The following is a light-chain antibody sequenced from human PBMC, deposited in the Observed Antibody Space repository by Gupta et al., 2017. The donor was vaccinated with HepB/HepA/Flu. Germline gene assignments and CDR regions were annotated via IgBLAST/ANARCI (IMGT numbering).Light chain of an antibody. CDR3: QQYGRSTWT. V-gene: IGKV3-20*01. Sequence: EVVLTQSPGTLSLSPGERATLSCRASQSVSSNYLAWYQQKPGQAPRLLIYSASSRATGIPDRFSGSGSGTDFTLTINRLEPEDFAVYYCQQYGRSTWTFGQGIKVEI. CDR1: QSVSSNY. CDR2: SAS. J-gene: IGKJ1*01.